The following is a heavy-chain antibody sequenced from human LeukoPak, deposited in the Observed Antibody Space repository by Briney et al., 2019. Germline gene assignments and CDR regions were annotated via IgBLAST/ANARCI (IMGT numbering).Heavy chain of an antibody. J-gene: IGHJ6*02. CDR1: GGSISSGSYY. CDR2: IYTSGST. CDR3: ARIGGTAMAYGGYGMDV. Sequence: PSQTLSLTCTVSGGSISSGSYYWSWIRQPAGKGLEWIGRIYTSGSTNYNPSLKSRVTISVDTSKNQFSLKLSSVTAADTAVYYCARIGGTAMAYGGYGMDVWGQGTTVTVSS. V-gene: IGHV4-61*02. D-gene: IGHD5-18*01.